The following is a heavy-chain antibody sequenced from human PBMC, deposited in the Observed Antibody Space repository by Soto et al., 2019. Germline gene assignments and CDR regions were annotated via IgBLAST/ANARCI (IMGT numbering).Heavy chain of an antibody. V-gene: IGHV3-11*01. Sequence: GGSLRLSCEASGFTFSAHYMSWARQAPGKGLEWVSHISGSGDTIYYADSVKGRFTISRDNAKNSLYLQMNSLRAEDTAVYYCARDRQPSSYIGLDVWGQGTTVTVSS. CDR3: ARDRQPSSYIGLDV. CDR2: ISGSGDTI. J-gene: IGHJ6*02. CDR1: GFTFSAHY. D-gene: IGHD4-4*01.